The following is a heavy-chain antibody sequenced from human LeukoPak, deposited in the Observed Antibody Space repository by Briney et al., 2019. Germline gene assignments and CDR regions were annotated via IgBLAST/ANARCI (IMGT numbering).Heavy chain of an antibody. CDR1: GYTFTSYG. CDR2: INPNSGGT. D-gene: IGHD5-18*01. Sequence: GASVKVSCKASGYTFTSYGISWVRQAPGQGLEWMGWINPNSGGTNYAQRFQGRVTMTRDTSISTAYMELRRLRSDDTAVYYCARDSRDTAVVYWGQGTLVTVSS. J-gene: IGHJ4*02. V-gene: IGHV1-2*02. CDR3: ARDSRDTAVVY.